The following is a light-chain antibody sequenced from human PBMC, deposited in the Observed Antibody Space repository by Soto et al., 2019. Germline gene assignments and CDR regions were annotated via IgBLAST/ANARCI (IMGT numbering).Light chain of an antibody. CDR3: CSYAGSTTWV. J-gene: IGLJ3*02. CDR1: SSDVGSHNF. Sequence: QSALTQPASVSGSPGQSMTISCTGTSSDVGSHNFVSWYQQRPGKAPKLMIFEVTKRPSGVSNRFSASKSGNTASLTISGVQPEDEADYYCCSYAGSTTWVFGGGTKLTVL. V-gene: IGLV2-23*02. CDR2: EVT.